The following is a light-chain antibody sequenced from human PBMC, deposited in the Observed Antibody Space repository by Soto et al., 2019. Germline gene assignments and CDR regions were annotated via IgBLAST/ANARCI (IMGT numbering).Light chain of an antibody. CDR3: CSYAGSSSAYV. J-gene: IGLJ1*01. CDR1: SSDFVSYNV. Sequence: QSVLTQPASVSGSPGQSITISCTGTSSDFVSYNVVSWYQQHPGKAPKLLIYEVSKRPSGVSDRFSGSKSGNTASLTISGLQAEDEADYHCCSYAGSSSAYVFGTGTKVTVL. V-gene: IGLV2-23*02. CDR2: EVS.